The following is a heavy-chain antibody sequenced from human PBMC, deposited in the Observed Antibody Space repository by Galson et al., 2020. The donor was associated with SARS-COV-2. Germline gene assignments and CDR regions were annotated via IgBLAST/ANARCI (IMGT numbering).Heavy chain of an antibody. CDR2: IYYSGST. CDR3: AGEEYSSGYNWCDA. Sequence: SETLSLTCTVSGGSISSSRYYWGWIRQPPGKGLEWIGSIYYSGSTYYNPSLKSRATISVDTSKNQYSLKRSSVTAADTAVYYCAGEEYSSGYNWCDAGGQGTLVTVSS. CDR1: GGSISSSRYY. J-gene: IGHJ5*02. V-gene: IGHV4-39*07. D-gene: IGHD6-25*01.